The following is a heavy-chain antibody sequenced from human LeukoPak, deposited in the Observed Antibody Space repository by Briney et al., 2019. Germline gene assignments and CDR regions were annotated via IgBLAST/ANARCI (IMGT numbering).Heavy chain of an antibody. CDR3: AQTTGWPGFDF. CDR2: IYNAKNT. J-gene: IGHJ4*02. D-gene: IGHD6-19*01. V-gene: IGHV4-59*08. CDR1: GASTSSRY. Sequence: SETLSLTCSASGASTSSRYWSWIRQIPGGRLEWIGHIYNAKNTKYNPSLTSRVTISVHTSRNQFSLSLTSLTAADTAIYYCAQTTGWPGFDFWGPGALVTVSS.